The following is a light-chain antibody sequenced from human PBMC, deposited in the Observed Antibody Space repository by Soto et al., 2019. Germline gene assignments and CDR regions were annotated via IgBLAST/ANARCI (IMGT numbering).Light chain of an antibody. CDR2: GAS. V-gene: IGKV3-20*01. Sequence: EIVLTQSPGTLSLSPGERATLSCRASQSVSSSYLAWYQQKPGQAPRLLIYGASSRATGIPDRFSGSGSGTAFTLTSSRLEPEDFAVYYCQQYGSSWTFGQGTKVEIK. CDR3: QQYGSSWT. CDR1: QSVSSSY. J-gene: IGKJ1*01.